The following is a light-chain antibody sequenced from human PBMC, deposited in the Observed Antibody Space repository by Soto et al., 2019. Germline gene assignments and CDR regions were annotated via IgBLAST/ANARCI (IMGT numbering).Light chain of an antibody. V-gene: IGKV1-5*03. Sequence: DIQMTQSPSTLSSSVGDRVTITCRASQSISSWLAWYQQKPGKAPKLLIYNASSLRNGVPSRFSGSGSGTEFTLTISSLQPDDFASYYCQQYNSYPHTFGQGTKVEIK. CDR1: QSISSW. CDR2: NAS. J-gene: IGKJ4*01. CDR3: QQYNSYPHT.